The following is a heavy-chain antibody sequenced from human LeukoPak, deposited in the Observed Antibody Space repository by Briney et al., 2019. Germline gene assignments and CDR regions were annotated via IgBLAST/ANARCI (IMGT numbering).Heavy chain of an antibody. V-gene: IGHV4-59*01. CDR1: GGSISSYY. D-gene: IGHD6-19*01. Sequence: PSETLSLTCTVSGGSISSYYWSWIRQPPGKGLEWIGYIYYSGSTNYNPSLKSRVTISVDTSKNQFSLKLSSVTAADTAVYYCAGGIAVAGTFHWFDPWGQGTLVTVSS. CDR2: IYYSGST. CDR3: AGGIAVAGTFHWFDP. J-gene: IGHJ5*02.